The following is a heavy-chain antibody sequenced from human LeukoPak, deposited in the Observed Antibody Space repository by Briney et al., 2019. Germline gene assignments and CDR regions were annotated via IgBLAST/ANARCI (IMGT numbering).Heavy chain of an antibody. D-gene: IGHD1-14*01. CDR2: IIPIFGTA. Sequence: GASVTVSRTASGGTFSSYAISWVRQAPGQGLEWMGGIIPIFGTANYAQKFQGRVTITADESTSTAYMELSSLRSEDTAVYYCARTGSTGTYDYFDYWGQGTLVTVSS. CDR3: ARTGSTGTYDYFDY. CDR1: GGTFSSYA. J-gene: IGHJ4*02. V-gene: IGHV1-69*13.